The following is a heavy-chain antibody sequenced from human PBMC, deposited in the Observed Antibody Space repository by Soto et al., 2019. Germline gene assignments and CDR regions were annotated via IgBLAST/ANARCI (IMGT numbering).Heavy chain of an antibody. D-gene: IGHD6-13*01. CDR2: IFWNDDE. V-gene: IGHV2-5*01. CDR3: AHTRVFDWFDP. Sequence: SGPTLVNPTQTLTLTCTFSGFSLSTSEVGVGWIRQPPGKALEWLALIFWNDDERYSPSLKSRLTITKDMSKNQVVLTVTNMDPVDTATYYCAHTRVFDWFDPWGQGTLVTVSS. CDR1: GFSLSTSEVG. J-gene: IGHJ5*02.